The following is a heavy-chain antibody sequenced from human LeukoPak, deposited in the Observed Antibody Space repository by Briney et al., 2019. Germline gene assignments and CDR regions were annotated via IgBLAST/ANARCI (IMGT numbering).Heavy chain of an antibody. J-gene: IGHJ4*02. D-gene: IGHD3-10*01. Sequence: GGTLRLSCAASGFTFSSYGMSWVRQAPGKGLEWVSAISGSGGSTYYADSVKGRFTISRDNSKNSLYLQMNSLRVEDTAVYCCAKLAKYFYGSETYYFFEHWGQGTPVTASS. CDR2: ISGSGGST. CDR1: GFTFSSYG. V-gene: IGHV3-23*01. CDR3: AKLAKYFYGSETYYFFEH.